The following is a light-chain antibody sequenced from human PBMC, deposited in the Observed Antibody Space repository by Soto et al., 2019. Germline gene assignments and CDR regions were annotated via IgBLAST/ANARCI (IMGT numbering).Light chain of an antibody. J-gene: IGLJ2*01. V-gene: IGLV1-44*01. Sequence: QSVLTQPPSASGTPGQRVTLSCSGRSSNIGSNTVNWYQQLPGTAPKLLIYSNNQRPSGVPDRFSGSKSGTSASLAISGRQSEDEADYYWAAWDDSLDGHVVFGGGTKRTVL. CDR3: AAWDDSLDGHVV. CDR1: SSNIGSNT. CDR2: SNN.